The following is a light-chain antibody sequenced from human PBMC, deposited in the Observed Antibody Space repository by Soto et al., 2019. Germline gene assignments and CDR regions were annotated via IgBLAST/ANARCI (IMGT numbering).Light chain of an antibody. CDR3: CSYTSRDTYV. Sequence: QSVLTQPASVSGSPGQSITISCTGTSSVVGGYDFVSWYQQHPGKAPKVMIYDVSNRPSGVSNRFSGSKSGNTASLTISGLQAEDEADYYSCSYTSRDTYVFGTGTKVTVL. V-gene: IGLV2-14*01. CDR1: SSVVGGYDF. CDR2: DVS. J-gene: IGLJ1*01.